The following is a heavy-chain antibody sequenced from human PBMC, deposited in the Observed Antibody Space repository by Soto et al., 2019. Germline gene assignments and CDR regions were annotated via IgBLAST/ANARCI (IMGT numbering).Heavy chain of an antibody. J-gene: IGHJ4*02. CDR3: ARWSYLDY. Sequence: PGGSLRLSCAASGFTVSSNYMSWVRQAPGKGLEWVSVIYSGGSTYYADSVKGRFTISRDNSQSTLYLQMNSLRADDTAMYYCARWSYLDYWGQGTRVTVSS. CDR1: GFTVSSNY. CDR2: IYSGGST. D-gene: IGHD3-3*01. V-gene: IGHV3-53*01.